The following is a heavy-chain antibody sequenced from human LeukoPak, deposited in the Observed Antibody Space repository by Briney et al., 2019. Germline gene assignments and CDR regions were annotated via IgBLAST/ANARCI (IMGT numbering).Heavy chain of an antibody. CDR2: IYSGGST. CDR1: GFTVSSNY. Sequence: GGSLRLSCAASGFTVSSNYMSWVRQAPGKGLEWVSVIYSGGSTYYADSVKGRFTISRDNSKNTLYLQMNSLRAEDTAVYYCAKDTGHYYDSSGYYPDYWGQGTLVTVSS. V-gene: IGHV3-66*01. J-gene: IGHJ4*02. CDR3: AKDTGHYYDSSGYYPDY. D-gene: IGHD3-22*01.